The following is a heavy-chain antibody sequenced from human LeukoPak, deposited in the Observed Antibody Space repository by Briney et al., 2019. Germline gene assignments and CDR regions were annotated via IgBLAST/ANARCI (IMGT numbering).Heavy chain of an antibody. Sequence: PGGSLRLSCAASGFLFRSYAMTWVRQAPGKGLQWVAAISASGDTTYYADSVRGRFTVSRDNSNDILFLQVNNLRAEDTAVYFCTRDPGGGYSPTWYEGLFKYWGQGTLLSVYS. CDR1: GFLFRSYA. J-gene: IGHJ4*02. CDR2: ISASGDTT. D-gene: IGHD5-18*01. CDR3: TRDPGGGYSPTWYEGLFKY. V-gene: IGHV3-23*01.